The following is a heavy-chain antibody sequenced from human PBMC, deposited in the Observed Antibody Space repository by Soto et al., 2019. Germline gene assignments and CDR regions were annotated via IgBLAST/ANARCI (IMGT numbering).Heavy chain of an antibody. Sequence: GSLRLSCAASGFTFSSYWMHWVRQAPGKGLVWVARINRDGSDTDYVDSVKGRFTISGDNAKNTLYLQMHSLRAEDTAVFYCGRGGSDSPMAPGYWGQGTLVTVSS. D-gene: IGHD5-18*01. CDR3: GRGGSDSPMAPGY. V-gene: IGHV3-74*01. CDR1: GFTFSSYW. J-gene: IGHJ4*02. CDR2: INRDGSDT.